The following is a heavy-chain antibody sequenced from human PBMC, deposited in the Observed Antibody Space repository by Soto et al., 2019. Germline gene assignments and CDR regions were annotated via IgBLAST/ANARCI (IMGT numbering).Heavy chain of an antibody. CDR2: IYYSGST. CDR3: ARRGLAARPPYYYYMDV. V-gene: IGHV4-59*08. CDR1: GGSISSYY. Sequence: SETLSLTCTVSGGSISSYYWSWIRQPPGKGLEWIGYIYYSGSTNYNPSLKSRVTISVDTSKNQFSLKLSSVTAADTAVYYCARRGLAARPPYYYYMDVWGKGTTVTVSS. J-gene: IGHJ6*03. D-gene: IGHD6-6*01.